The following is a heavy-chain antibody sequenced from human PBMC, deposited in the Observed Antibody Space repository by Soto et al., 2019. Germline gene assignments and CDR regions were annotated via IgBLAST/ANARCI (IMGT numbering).Heavy chain of an antibody. V-gene: IGHV4-59*08. D-gene: IGHD3-9*01. Sequence: SDTLSLTCTVSGGSXSRYYWSWMRQPPGKGLEWIGYIHYSGSTTYKSSLKSRVTISLDTSKNQFSLKLSSVTAADTAVYYCARRRYSDWAFDYWGQGTLVTVSS. CDR1: GGSXSRYY. CDR3: ARRRYSDWAFDY. J-gene: IGHJ4*02. CDR2: IHYSGST.